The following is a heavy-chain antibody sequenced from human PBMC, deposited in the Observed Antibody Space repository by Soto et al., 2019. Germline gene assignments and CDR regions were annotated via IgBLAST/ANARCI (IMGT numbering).Heavy chain of an antibody. CDR3: ARVESGYDFAY. V-gene: IGHV1-18*01. J-gene: IGHJ4*02. Sequence: QVQLVQSGAEVKKPGASVKVSCKASGYTFTSYGINWVRQAPGQGLEWMGWISANNGNTHYAQKLQGRDTMTKDTTTSTSNMELRSLRSDNTALYYWARVESGYDFAYWDQGTLVTVSS. D-gene: IGHD5-12*01. CDR1: GYTFTSYG. CDR2: ISANNGNT.